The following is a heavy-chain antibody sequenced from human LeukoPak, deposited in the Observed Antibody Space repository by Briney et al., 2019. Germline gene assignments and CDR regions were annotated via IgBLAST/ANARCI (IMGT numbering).Heavy chain of an antibody. Sequence: SPTLSLTCAISGDSVSSGGTAWNWTRQSPSRGLEWLGRTYYSSKWYYDYAISVKSRITINPDTSKNQFSLQLNSVTPEDTAVYFCARGFLKTGFDHWGQAAPDTVSS. CDR1: GDSVSSGGTA. CDR3: ARGFLKTGFDH. V-gene: IGHV6-1*01. CDR2: TYYSSKWYY. J-gene: IGHJ4*02. D-gene: IGHD1-1*01.